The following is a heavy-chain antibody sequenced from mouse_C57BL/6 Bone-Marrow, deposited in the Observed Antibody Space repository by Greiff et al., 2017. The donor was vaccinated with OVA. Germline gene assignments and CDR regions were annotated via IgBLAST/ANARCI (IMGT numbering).Heavy chain of an antibody. J-gene: IGHJ1*03. Sequence: VMLVESGPGLVAPSQSLSITCTVSGFSLTSYAISWVRQTPGKGLEWLGVICTGGGKNYNSALKSRMSTRTDNSKSQVFLIMNSLQTDDTARYYCASHSNYGYFDVWGTGTTVTVSS. D-gene: IGHD2-5*01. CDR1: GFSLTSYA. CDR2: ICTGGGK. CDR3: ASHSNYGYFDV. V-gene: IGHV2-9-1*01.